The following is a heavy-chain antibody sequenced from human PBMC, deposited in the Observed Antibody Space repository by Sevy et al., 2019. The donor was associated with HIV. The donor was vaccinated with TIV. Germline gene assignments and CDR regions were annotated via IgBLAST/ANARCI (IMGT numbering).Heavy chain of an antibody. V-gene: IGHV3-23*01. D-gene: IGHD4-17*01. Sequence: GGSLRLSCAASGFTFSDSPMTWVRQAPGKGLEWVSSISASGGSTYFADSMKGRFTMSRDNPKNTMYLHMSSLRAEDTAVYYCAVTNSLNSWGQGTLVTVSS. CDR1: GFTFSDSP. CDR2: ISASGGST. CDR3: AVTNSLNS. J-gene: IGHJ4*02.